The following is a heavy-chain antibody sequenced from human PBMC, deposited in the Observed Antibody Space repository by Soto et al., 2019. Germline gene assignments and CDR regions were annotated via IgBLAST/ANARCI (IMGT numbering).Heavy chain of an antibody. Sequence: GGSLRLSCAASGFTFSSSAMTWVRQAPGKGLEWVSTITGSGDITYYADSVKGRFAISRDNSKNTLYLRMNSLGAEDTAVYYCTQNKGNTVTIPFYFWGQGTLVTVSS. D-gene: IGHD4-17*01. CDR1: GFTFSSSA. J-gene: IGHJ4*02. CDR3: TQNKGNTVTIPFYF. V-gene: IGHV3-23*01. CDR2: ITGSGDIT.